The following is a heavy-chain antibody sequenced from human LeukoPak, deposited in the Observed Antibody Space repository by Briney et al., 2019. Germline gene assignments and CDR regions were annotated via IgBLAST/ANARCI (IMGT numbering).Heavy chain of an antibody. V-gene: IGHV4-59*08. Sequence: SETLSLTCTVSGGSISSYYWSWIRQPPGKGLEWIGYIYYSGSTNYNPSLKSRVTISVDTSKNQFSLKLSSVTAADTAVYYCARGRTTVTPHGAFDIWGQGTMVTVSS. J-gene: IGHJ3*02. D-gene: IGHD4-17*01. CDR1: GGSISSYY. CDR2: IYYSGST. CDR3: ARGRTTVTPHGAFDI.